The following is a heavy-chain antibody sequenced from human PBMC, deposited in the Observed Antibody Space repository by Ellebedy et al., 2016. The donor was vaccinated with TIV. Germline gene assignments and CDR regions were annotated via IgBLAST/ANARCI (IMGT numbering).Heavy chain of an antibody. CDR3: AGAVYGGSGFYFDY. D-gene: IGHD4-23*01. V-gene: IGHV5-10-1*01. Sequence: PGGSLRLSCKGSGYSFTSYWISWVRQMPGKGLEWMGRIDPTDSYSIYSPSFEGHVTISVDKSISTAYLQWRSLKASDTAIYYCAGAVYGGSGFYFDYWGQGTVVTVSS. CDR1: GYSFTSYW. CDR2: IDPTDSYS. J-gene: IGHJ4*02.